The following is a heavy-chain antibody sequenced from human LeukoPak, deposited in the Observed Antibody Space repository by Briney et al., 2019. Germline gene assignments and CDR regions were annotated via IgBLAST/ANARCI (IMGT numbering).Heavy chain of an antibody. D-gene: IGHD3-10*01. V-gene: IGHV1-18*01. CDR3: ARGSRAALYDAFDI. Sequence: ASVKVSCKTSGYTFTSYGISWVRQAPGQGLEWVGWISTYDGNTNYAQKLQGRVTLTTDTSTSTAYMELRSLRSDDTAVYYCARGSRAALYDAFDIWGQGTMVTVSS. CDR2: ISTYDGNT. CDR1: GYTFTSYG. J-gene: IGHJ3*02.